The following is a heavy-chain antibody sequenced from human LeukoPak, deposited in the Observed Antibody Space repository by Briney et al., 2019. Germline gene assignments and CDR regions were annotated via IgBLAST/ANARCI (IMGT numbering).Heavy chain of an antibody. Sequence: SETLSLTCTVFGGSISRSRYFWGWIRQPPGKGLERVGNIYYSGSTYYNPSLKSRVTMSVDTSKNQFSLKLTSVTAADTAVYYCARGSPSGYVGDWFDPWGQGTLVIVSS. CDR2: IYYSGST. V-gene: IGHV4-39*07. D-gene: IGHD5-12*01. CDR3: ARGSPSGYVGDWFDP. J-gene: IGHJ5*02. CDR1: GGSISRSRYF.